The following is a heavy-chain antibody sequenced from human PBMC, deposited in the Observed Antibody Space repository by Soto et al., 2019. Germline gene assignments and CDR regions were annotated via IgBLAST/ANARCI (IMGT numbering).Heavy chain of an antibody. Sequence: GGSLRLSCAASGFTFSSYSMNWVRRAPGKGLEWVSSISSSSSYIYYADSVKGRFTISRDNAKNSLYLQMNSLRAEDTAVYYCARDLYCTNGVCFSDAFDIWGQGTMVTVSS. D-gene: IGHD2-8*01. CDR3: ARDLYCTNGVCFSDAFDI. V-gene: IGHV3-21*01. J-gene: IGHJ3*02. CDR2: ISSSSSYI. CDR1: GFTFSSYS.